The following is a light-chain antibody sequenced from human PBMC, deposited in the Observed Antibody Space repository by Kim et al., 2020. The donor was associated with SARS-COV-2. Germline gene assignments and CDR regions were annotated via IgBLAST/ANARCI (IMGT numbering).Light chain of an antibody. J-gene: IGKJ5*01. CDR3: QQSYSAPT. Sequence: SASVGDRFTITCRASQSISRNLNWYQQKTGKVPSLRIYDTSSLQSGVPSRFSGSGSGTDFTLIISSLQPEDFATYFCQQSYSAPTFGRGTRLEIK. CDR2: DTS. V-gene: IGKV1-39*01. CDR1: QSISRN.